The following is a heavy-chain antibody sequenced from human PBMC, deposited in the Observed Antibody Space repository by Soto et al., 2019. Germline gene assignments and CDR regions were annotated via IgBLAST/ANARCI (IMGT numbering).Heavy chain of an antibody. J-gene: IGHJ6*02. D-gene: IGHD1-1*01. CDR3: ARSSVRGSHGTDDYGMDV. CDR1: GYTFSSYG. V-gene: IGHV1-18*04. CDR2: ISGYNGNR. Sequence: QGQLEQSGAEMKEPGASIKVSCKASGYTFSSYGITWVRQAPGQGLEWMGWISGYNGNRNYAQKLQGRIIMTTDTSTNTAYLDMRSLRSDDTAVYYCARSSVRGSHGTDDYGMDVWGQGTTVTVSS.